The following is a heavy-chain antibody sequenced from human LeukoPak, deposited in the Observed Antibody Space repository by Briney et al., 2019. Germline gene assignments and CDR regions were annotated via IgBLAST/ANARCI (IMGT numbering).Heavy chain of an antibody. CDR3: ARGGGIAAAVTLFYYYYYMDV. CDR2: INHSGST. V-gene: IGHV4-34*01. CDR1: GGSFSGYY. J-gene: IGHJ6*03. Sequence: PSETLSLTCAVYGGSFSGYYWSWIRQPPGKGLEGSGEINHSGSTNYNPSLKSRVTISVDTSKNQFSLKLSFVTAAETAVYYCARGGGIAAAVTLFYYYYYMDVWGKGTTVTVS. D-gene: IGHD6-13*01.